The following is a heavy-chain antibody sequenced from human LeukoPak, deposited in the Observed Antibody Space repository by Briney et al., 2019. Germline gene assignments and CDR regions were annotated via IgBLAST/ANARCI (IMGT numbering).Heavy chain of an antibody. Sequence: GGSLRLSCAASGVTFSSYSMSWVRQAPGKGLEWVSSISSSSSYIYYADSVKGRFTISRDNAKNSLYLQMNSLRAEHTAVYYCARILYLDIWGQGTMVTDSS. D-gene: IGHD2-2*01. CDR1: GVTFSSYS. CDR3: ARILYLDI. CDR2: ISSSSSYI. V-gene: IGHV3-21*01. J-gene: IGHJ3*02.